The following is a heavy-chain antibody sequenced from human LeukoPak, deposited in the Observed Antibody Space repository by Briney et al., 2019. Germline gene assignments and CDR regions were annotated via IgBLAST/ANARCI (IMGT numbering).Heavy chain of an antibody. V-gene: IGHV3-23*01. CDR3: AKGRGMIVAVTSDY. CDR2: ISGSDGST. J-gene: IGHJ4*02. CDR1: GFTFSTYA. D-gene: IGHD3-22*01. Sequence: GSLRLSCAASGFTFSTYAMTWVRQAPGKGLEWVSTISGSDGSTYYADSVKGRFTISRDNSKNTLYLQMSSLRAEDTAVYYCAKGRGMIVAVTSDYWGQGTLVTVSS.